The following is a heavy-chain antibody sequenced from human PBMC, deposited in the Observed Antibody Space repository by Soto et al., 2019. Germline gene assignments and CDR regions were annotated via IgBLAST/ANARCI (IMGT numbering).Heavy chain of an antibody. D-gene: IGHD2-21*01. Sequence: GGSLRLSCAASGFTFSSYAMSWVRQAPGKGLEWVSAISGSGGSTYYADSVKGRFTISRDNSKNTMYLQMNGLRAEDTAVYYCAKAPHAAVGQIVDYYYYYGMDVWGQGTTVTVSS. CDR3: AKAPHAAVGQIVDYYYYYGMDV. J-gene: IGHJ6*02. CDR1: GFTFSSYA. CDR2: ISGSGGST. V-gene: IGHV3-23*01.